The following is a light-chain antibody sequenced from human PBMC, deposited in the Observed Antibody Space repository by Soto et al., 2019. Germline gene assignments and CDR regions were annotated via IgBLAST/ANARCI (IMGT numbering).Light chain of an antibody. CDR2: EVS. CDR3: SSYGGNNNVL. J-gene: IGLJ2*01. Sequence: QSALTQPPSASGAPGQSVTISCSGTSSDVGGYNYVSWYQQHPGKVPKVMIYEVSRRPSGVPDRFSGSKSGDTAYLTVSGLQCEDEADYYCSSYGGNNNVLFGGGTKLTVL. V-gene: IGLV2-8*01. CDR1: SSDVGGYNY.